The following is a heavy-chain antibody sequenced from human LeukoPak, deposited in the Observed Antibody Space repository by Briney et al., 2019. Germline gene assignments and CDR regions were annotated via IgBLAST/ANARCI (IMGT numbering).Heavy chain of an antibody. CDR2: ISDSGGTT. CDR3: AKGSAGEVRGVTSLFYYGMDV. Sequence: TGGSLRLSCATSGFAFASYAMNWVRQGPGRGLEWVSGISDSGGTTYYADSVKGRFTISRDNSKNTLYLQVNSLRVEDTAVYFCAKGSAGEVRGVTSLFYYGMDVWGQGTTVTVSS. V-gene: IGHV3-23*01. J-gene: IGHJ6*02. CDR1: GFAFASYA. D-gene: IGHD3-10*01.